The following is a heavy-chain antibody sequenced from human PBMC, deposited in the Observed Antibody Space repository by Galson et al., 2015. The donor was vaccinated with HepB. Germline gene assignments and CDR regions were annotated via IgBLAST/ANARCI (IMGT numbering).Heavy chain of an antibody. D-gene: IGHD1-1*01. Sequence: SLRLSCAASGFTFSSYGMNWVRQAPGKGLEWVSSISSSSSYIYYADSVKGRFTISRDNAKNSLYLQMNSLRAEDTAVYYCARASTGMADYRGQGTLVTVSS. V-gene: IGHV3-21*01. J-gene: IGHJ4*02. CDR1: GFTFSSYG. CDR3: ARASTGMADY. CDR2: ISSSSSYI.